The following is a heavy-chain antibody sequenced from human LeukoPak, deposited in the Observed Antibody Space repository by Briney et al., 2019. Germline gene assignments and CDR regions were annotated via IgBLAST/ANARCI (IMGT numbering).Heavy chain of an antibody. Sequence: GASVKVSCKASGYSFTGYYMHWVRQAPGQGPEWMGWIDPHSGDTESAQKFQGRVTMTRDTSINTAYMELTRLKSDDTAVYYCATSGPDFLPASPLLDFWGQGTLVTVSS. CDR3: ATSGPDFLPASPLLDF. CDR1: GYSFTGYY. CDR2: IDPHSGDT. V-gene: IGHV1-2*02. J-gene: IGHJ4*02. D-gene: IGHD2/OR15-2a*01.